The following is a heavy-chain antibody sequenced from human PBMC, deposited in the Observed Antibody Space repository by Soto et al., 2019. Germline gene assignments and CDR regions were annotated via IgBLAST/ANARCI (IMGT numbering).Heavy chain of an antibody. V-gene: IGHV1-69*01. CDR2: IIPIFGTA. J-gene: IGHJ4*02. D-gene: IGHD1-26*01. Sequence: QVQLVQSGAEVKKPGSSVKVSCKASGGTFSSYSINWVRQAPGQGLEWMGEIIPIFGTANYPQKFQGRVTITADESTSTAYMELSSLRSEDTAVYYCARDGGRHSGGIDYWGQGTVVSVSS. CDR1: GGTFSSYS. CDR3: ARDGGRHSGGIDY.